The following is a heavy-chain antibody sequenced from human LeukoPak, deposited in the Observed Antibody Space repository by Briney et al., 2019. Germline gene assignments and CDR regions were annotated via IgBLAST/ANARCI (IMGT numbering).Heavy chain of an antibody. CDR2: INHSGST. J-gene: IGHJ4*02. CDR3: ARVNYGDYSLYY. Sequence: PSETLSLTCVVYGGSFSGYYWSWIRQPPGKGLEWIGEINHSGSTNYNPSLKSRVTISVDTSKNQFSLKLSSVTAADTAVYYCARVNYGDYSLYYWGQGTLVTVSS. V-gene: IGHV4-34*09. D-gene: IGHD4-17*01. CDR1: GGSFSGYY.